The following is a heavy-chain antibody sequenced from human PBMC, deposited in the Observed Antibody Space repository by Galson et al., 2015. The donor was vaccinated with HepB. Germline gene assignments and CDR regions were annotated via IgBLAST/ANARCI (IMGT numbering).Heavy chain of an antibody. J-gene: IGHJ6*02. Sequence: SLRLSCAASGFPFSDYYMSWIRQAPGKGLEWVSYISSSGSTIYYADSVKGRFTISRDNAKNSLYLQMNSLRAEDTAVYYCARAYYDFWSGYIRYYYGMDVWGQGTTVTVSS. CDR1: GFPFSDYY. CDR3: ARAYYDFWSGYIRYYYGMDV. D-gene: IGHD3-3*01. V-gene: IGHV3-11*01. CDR2: ISSSGSTI.